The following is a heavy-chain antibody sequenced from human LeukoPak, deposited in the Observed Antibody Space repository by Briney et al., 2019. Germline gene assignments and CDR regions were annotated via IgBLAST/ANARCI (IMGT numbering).Heavy chain of an antibody. J-gene: IGHJ4*02. CDR2: ISSSTTYI. Sequence: PGGSLRLSCAASGFTFDSFSINWVRQAPGKGLEWVASISSSTTYIYYAGSVKGRFTISRDNAKNLVYLEMNSLRAEDTAVYYCARVPGEMGATLAYLDYWGQGTLVIVSS. CDR3: ARVPGEMGATLAYLDY. V-gene: IGHV3-21*01. CDR1: GFTFDSFS. D-gene: IGHD1-26*01.